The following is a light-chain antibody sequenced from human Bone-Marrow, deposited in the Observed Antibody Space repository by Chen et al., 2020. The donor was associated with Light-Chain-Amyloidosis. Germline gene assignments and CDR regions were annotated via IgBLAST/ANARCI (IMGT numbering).Light chain of an antibody. CDR1: QFISSY. Sequence: DIQMTQSPSSLSAFVGDRVTITCRPSQFISSYLSWYQQRPGKAPKLLIFGASSLPSGVPSRFSGSGSGTDFTLTISSLEPDDFAIYYCQQSYTSPYTFGGGTKVEI. J-gene: IGKJ4*01. CDR3: QQSYTSPYT. V-gene: IGKV1-39*01. CDR2: GAS.